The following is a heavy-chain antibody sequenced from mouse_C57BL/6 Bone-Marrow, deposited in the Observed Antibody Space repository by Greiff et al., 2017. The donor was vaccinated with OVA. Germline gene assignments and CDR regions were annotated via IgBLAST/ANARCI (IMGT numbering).Heavy chain of an antibody. D-gene: IGHD3-2*02. CDR3: ARAAQATWFAY. J-gene: IGHJ3*01. CDR2: IYPGDGDT. V-gene: IGHV1-82*01. CDR1: GYAFSSSW. Sequence: VQVVESGPELVKPGASVKISCKASGYAFSSSWMNWVKQRPGKGLEWIGRIYPGDGDTNYNGKFKGKATLTADKSSSTAYMQLSSLTSEDSAVYFCARAAQATWFAYWGQGTLVTVSA.